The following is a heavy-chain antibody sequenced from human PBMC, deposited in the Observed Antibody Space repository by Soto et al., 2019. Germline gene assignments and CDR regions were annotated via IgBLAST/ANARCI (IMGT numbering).Heavy chain of an antibody. CDR1: GYTFTSYA. J-gene: IGHJ4*02. D-gene: IGHD6-13*01. Sequence: ASVKVSCKASGYTFTSYAMHWVRQAPGQRLEWMGWINAGNGNTKYSQKFQGRVTISRDNSKNTLFLQVNSLREEDTAVYYCASWGGIASPAYDGSLAPYDYWGQGTLVTVSS. CDR2: INAGNGNT. CDR3: ASWGGIASPAYDGSLAPYDY. V-gene: IGHV1-3*01.